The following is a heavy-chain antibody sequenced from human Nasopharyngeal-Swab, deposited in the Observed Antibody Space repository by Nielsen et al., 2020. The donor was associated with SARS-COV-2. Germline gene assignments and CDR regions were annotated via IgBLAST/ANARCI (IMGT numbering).Heavy chain of an antibody. CDR2: INADGSDK. V-gene: IGHV3-74*01. CDR3: TRGSNLVVAVADY. Sequence: GGSLRLSCAASGFPFSTSVMTWVRQAPGKGLVYVAGINADGSDKRYADSVKGRFTISRDNAKSTAFLEMNSLSADETAVYYCTRGSNLVVAVADYWGQGTLVTLSS. D-gene: IGHD2-15*01. J-gene: IGHJ4*02. CDR1: GFPFSTSV.